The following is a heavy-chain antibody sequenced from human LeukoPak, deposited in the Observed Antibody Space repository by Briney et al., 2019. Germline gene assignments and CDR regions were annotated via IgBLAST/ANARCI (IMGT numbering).Heavy chain of an antibody. D-gene: IGHD3-10*01. Sequence: SETLSLTCVVSGGSISNYYWSWIRQPPGKGLEWIGYIYYSGSTNYNPSLKSRVTISVDTSKNQFSLKLSSVTAADTAVYYCARVSSSFYYGSGSYDYWGQGILVTVAS. CDR2: IYYSGST. V-gene: IGHV4-59*01. CDR1: GGSISNYY. CDR3: ARVSSSFYYGSGSYDY. J-gene: IGHJ4*02.